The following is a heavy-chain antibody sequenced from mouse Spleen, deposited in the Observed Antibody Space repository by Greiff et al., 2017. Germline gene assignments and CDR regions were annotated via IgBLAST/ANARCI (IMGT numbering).Heavy chain of an antibody. D-gene: IGHD3-2*02. CDR3: ARCQGTPFAY. Sequence: VQLQQSGAELAKPGASVKMSCKASGYTFTSYWMHWVKQRPGQGLEWIGYINPSTGYTEYNQKFKDKATLTADKSSSTAYMQLSSLTSEDSAVYYCARCQGTPFAYWGQGTLVTVSA. CDR2: INPSTGYT. V-gene: IGHV1-7*01. J-gene: IGHJ3*01. CDR1: GYTFTSYW.